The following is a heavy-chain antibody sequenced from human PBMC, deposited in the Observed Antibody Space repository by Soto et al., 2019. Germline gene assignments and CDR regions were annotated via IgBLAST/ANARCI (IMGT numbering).Heavy chain of an antibody. J-gene: IGHJ5*02. CDR3: AGGGAIGFSPNWFDP. CDR1: GFTFSSYG. D-gene: IGHD3-3*02. V-gene: IGHV3-48*02. Sequence: EVQLVESGGGLVQPGGSLRLSCAASGFTFSSYGMNWVRQAPGKGLEWVSYISSSSGTIYYADSVKGRFTISRDNAKNSRDLEMNRLRDEDTAVYYCAGGGAIGFSPNWFDPWGQGTLVTVSS. CDR2: ISSSSGTI.